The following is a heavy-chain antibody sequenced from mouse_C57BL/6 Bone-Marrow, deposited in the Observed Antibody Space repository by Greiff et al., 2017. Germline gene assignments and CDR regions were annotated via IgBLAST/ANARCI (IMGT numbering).Heavy chain of an antibody. J-gene: IGHJ3*01. D-gene: IGHD1-1*01. CDR1: GYTFTSYW. V-gene: IGHV1-55*01. Sequence: QVQLQQPGAELVKPGASVKMSCKASGYTFTSYWITWVKQRPGQGLEWIGDIYPGSGSTNYNEKFKSKATLTVDTSSSPAYMQLSSLTSEDAAVYYCARDPYYCGSAWLAYWGQGTLVTVSA. CDR3: ARDPYYCGSAWLAY. CDR2: IYPGSGST.